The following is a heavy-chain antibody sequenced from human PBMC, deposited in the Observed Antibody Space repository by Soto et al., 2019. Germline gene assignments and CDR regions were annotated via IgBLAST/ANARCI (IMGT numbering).Heavy chain of an antibody. Sequence: PGESLKISCKGSGYSFTTYWIGWVRQMPGKGLEWMGIIYPGDSDTRYSPSFQGRVTISADKSISTAYLQWSSLKASDTAMYYCARRDSSAWFFDVWAGAPWSPSPQ. CDR1: GYSFTTYW. D-gene: IGHD3-22*01. V-gene: IGHV5-51*01. CDR3: ARRDSSAWFFDV. J-gene: IGHJ2*01. CDR2: IYPGDSDT.